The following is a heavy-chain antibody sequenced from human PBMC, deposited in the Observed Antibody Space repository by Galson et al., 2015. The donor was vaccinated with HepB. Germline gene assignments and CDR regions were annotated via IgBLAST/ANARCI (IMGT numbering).Heavy chain of an antibody. V-gene: IGHV3-69-1*01. J-gene: IGHJ3*01. CDR3: ARGGVTMIAH. Sequence: SLRLSCAASGFTFSDYYMSWIRQAPGKGLEWVSYISSSSTIYYADSVKGRFTISRDNAKDSLYLQMNSLRAEDTAVYYCARGGVTMIAHWGQGTMVTVSS. CDR1: GFTFSDYY. CDR2: ISSSSTI. D-gene: IGHD3-22*01.